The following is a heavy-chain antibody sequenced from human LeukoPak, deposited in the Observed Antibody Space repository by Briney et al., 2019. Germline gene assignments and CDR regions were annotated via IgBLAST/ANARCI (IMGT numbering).Heavy chain of an antibody. CDR2: IHYSGST. J-gene: IGHJ4*02. Sequence: PSETLSLTCTVSGGSISSGTYHWGWVRQPPGKGLEWIGNIHYSGSTYYNPSLKSPVTISVDTSKNQCSLQLSSVTAADTAVYYCAGRVGASIWTGMHFWGQGTLVTVSS. V-gene: IGHV4-39*01. D-gene: IGHD1-26*01. CDR1: GGSISSGTYH. CDR3: AGRVGASIWTGMHF.